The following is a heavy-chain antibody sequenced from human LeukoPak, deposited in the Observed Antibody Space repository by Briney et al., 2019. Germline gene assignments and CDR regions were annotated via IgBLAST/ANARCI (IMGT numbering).Heavy chain of an antibody. CDR3: ARAGGYCSGGSCYSGFVS. V-gene: IGHV4-59*01. CDR2: MYYSGST. Sequence: SETLSLTCTVSGGSISSYYWSLIRQPPGKGLEWIGYMYYSGSTNYNPSLKSRVTISVDTSKNQFSLKLSSVTAADTAVYYCARAGGYCSGGSCYSGFVSWGQGTLVTVSS. CDR1: GGSISSYY. J-gene: IGHJ4*02. D-gene: IGHD2-15*01.